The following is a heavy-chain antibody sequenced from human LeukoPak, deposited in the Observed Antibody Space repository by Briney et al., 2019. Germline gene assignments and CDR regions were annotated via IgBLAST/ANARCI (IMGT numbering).Heavy chain of an antibody. V-gene: IGHV4-59*13. CDR3: ARARFFYFDY. Sequence: PSETLSLTCSVSGGSISSYYWSWIRQPPGKGLEWIEYIDYSGSTNYNPSLKSRATISVDASKNQFSLKLSSVTAADTAVYYCARARFFYFDYWGQGTLVTVSS. CDR2: IDYSGST. J-gene: IGHJ4*02. D-gene: IGHD3-10*01. CDR1: GGSISSYY.